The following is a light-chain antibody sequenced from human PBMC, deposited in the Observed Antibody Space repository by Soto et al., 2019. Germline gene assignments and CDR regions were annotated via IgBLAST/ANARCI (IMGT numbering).Light chain of an antibody. CDR2: GAS. Sequence: EIVLTQSPDTLPLSSGERATLSCRASQRISNYYLAWYHQKPGQAPRLLIYGASSRATGVPDRFSGSGSGTDFTLTISRLEPEDFAVYYCQQYGSSPLTFGGGTKV. CDR1: QRISNYY. CDR3: QQYGSSPLT. J-gene: IGKJ4*01. V-gene: IGKV3-20*01.